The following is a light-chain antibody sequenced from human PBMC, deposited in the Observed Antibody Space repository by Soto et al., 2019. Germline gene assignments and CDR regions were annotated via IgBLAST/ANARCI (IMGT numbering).Light chain of an antibody. CDR1: QGISNW. CDR3: QQSSSFPFT. V-gene: IGKV1-12*02. J-gene: IGKJ3*01. CDR2: ATS. Sequence: DIQMTQSPSFVSASVGDRVTITCRASQGISNWLAWYQQKPGKAPKLLIYATSNLQGGAPSRFSGSGSGTDFTLTIGSLQPEDSATYYCQQSSSFPFTFGPGTKVDI.